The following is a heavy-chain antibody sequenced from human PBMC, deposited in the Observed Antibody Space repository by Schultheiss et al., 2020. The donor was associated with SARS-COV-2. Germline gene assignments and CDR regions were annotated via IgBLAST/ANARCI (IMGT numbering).Heavy chain of an antibody. CDR2: ISGSGGST. CDR1: GFTFSSYA. D-gene: IGHD1-26*01. J-gene: IGHJ5*02. V-gene: IGHV3-23*01. CDR3: VRGRGGA. Sequence: GGSLRLSCAASGFTFSSYAMSWVRQAPGKGLEWVSAISGSGGSTYYADSVKGRSTISRDNPKNTLHLQINNLRDEDTARYYCVRGRGGAWGQGTLVTVSS.